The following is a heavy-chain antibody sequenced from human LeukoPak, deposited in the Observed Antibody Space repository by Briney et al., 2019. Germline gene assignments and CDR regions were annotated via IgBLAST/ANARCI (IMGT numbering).Heavy chain of an antibody. Sequence: PGGSLRLSCEGSGFSFHNYSMYWVRQAPGKGLEWISYISLSSDTKYYDDSVKGRFTISRDNARNSLFLQMNSLRVEDTALYFCVRDSRGARGRWLQLGNWMDPWGKGTLVSVSS. CDR1: GFSFHNYS. D-gene: IGHD5-24*01. CDR2: ISLSSDTK. J-gene: IGHJ5*02. CDR3: VRDSRGARGRWLQLGNWMDP. V-gene: IGHV3-48*01.